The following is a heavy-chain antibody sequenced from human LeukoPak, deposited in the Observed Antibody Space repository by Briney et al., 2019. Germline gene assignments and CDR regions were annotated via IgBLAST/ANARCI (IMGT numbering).Heavy chain of an antibody. CDR3: ARALDSLYSSGWPSAGY. CDR2: ISSSGNTI. CDR1: GFTFSDYY. J-gene: IGHJ4*02. Sequence: GGSLRLSCAASGFTFSDYYMSWFRQAPGKGLEWVSYISSSGNTIYYADSVQGRFTISRDSAKNSLYLQMSSLRAEDTAVYYCARALDSLYSSGWPSAGYWGQGTLVTVSS. D-gene: IGHD6-19*01. V-gene: IGHV3-11*04.